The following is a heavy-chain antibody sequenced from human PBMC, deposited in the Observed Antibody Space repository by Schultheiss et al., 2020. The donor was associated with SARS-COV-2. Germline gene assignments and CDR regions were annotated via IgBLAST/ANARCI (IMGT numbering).Heavy chain of an antibody. Sequence: GESLKISCAASGFTFSSYAMSWVRQAPGKGLEWVSGISWNSGSIGYADSVKGRFTISRDNSKNTLYLQMNSLRAEDTAVYYCAKDLLDYSNYITPSGMDVWGQGTTVTVSS. D-gene: IGHD4-11*01. V-gene: IGHV3-23*01. CDR1: GFTFSSYA. J-gene: IGHJ6*02. CDR2: ISWNSGSI. CDR3: AKDLLDYSNYITPSGMDV.